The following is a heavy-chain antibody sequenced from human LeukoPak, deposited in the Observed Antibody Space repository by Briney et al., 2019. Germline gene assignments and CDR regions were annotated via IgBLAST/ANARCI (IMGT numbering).Heavy chain of an antibody. J-gene: IGHJ4*02. CDR3: ARRDLSSGWYEDYFDY. CDR2: IYTSGST. CDR1: RGSISSGSYY. V-gene: IGHV4-61*02. Sequence: PPETLSLTCTVSRGSISSGSYYWSWIRQSAGKGLEWIGRIYTSGSTNYNPSLKSRVTISVDTSKNQFSLKLSSVTAADTAVYFCARRDLSSGWYEDYFDYWGQGTLVTVSS. D-gene: IGHD6-19*01.